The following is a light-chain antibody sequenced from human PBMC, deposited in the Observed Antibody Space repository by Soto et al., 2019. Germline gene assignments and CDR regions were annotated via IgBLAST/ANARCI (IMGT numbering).Light chain of an antibody. Sequence: QSALTQPASVSGSPGQSITISCTGTSSDVGGYKYVSWYQQHPGKAPKLMICDVNNRPSGVSNRFSGSKSGNTASLTISVLQAEDEADYYCTSYTSSSTVVFGGGTQLTVL. J-gene: IGLJ2*01. CDR3: TSYTSSSTVV. V-gene: IGLV2-14*01. CDR1: SSDVGGYKY. CDR2: DVN.